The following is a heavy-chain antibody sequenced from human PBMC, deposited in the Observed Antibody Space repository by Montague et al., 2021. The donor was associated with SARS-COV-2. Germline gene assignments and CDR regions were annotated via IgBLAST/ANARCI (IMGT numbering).Heavy chain of an antibody. CDR3: ARVRAVPAAMRIFSLGRSYYGMDV. D-gene: IGHD2-2*01. Sequence: SETLSLTCAVHGGSFSGYYWSWIRQPPGKGLEWIGETNHSGSTNYNPSLKSRVTISVDTSKNQFSLKLSSVTAADTAVYYCARVRAVPAAMRIFSLGRSYYGMDVWGQGTTVTVSS. J-gene: IGHJ6*02. CDR1: GGSFSGYY. V-gene: IGHV4-34*01. CDR2: TNHSGST.